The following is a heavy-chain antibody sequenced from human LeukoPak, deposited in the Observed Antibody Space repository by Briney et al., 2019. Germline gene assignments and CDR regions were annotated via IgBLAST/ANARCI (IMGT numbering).Heavy chain of an antibody. J-gene: IGHJ4*02. D-gene: IGHD6-19*01. CDR3: ARVGAGRLAGPVAELDY. CDR1: GYTFTGYY. Sequence: ASVKVSCKASGYTFTGYYMHWVRQAPGQGLEWMGWINPNSGGTNYAQKFQGRVTMTRDTSISTAYMELSRLRSDDTAVYYCARVGAGRLAGPVAELDYWGQGTLVTVSS. V-gene: IGHV1-2*02. CDR2: INPNSGGT.